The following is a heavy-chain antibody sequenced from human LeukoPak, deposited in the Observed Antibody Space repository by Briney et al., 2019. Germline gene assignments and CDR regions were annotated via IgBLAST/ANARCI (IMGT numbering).Heavy chain of an antibody. D-gene: IGHD2-2*01. Sequence: PSETLSLTCAVYGGSFSGYYWSWIRQPPGKGLEWIGEINHSGSTNYNPSLKSRVTLSVDTPKNQFSLKLSSVTAADTAVYYCARRDIVVVTHQRGVFDPWGQGTLVTVSS. J-gene: IGHJ5*02. CDR1: GGSFSGYY. V-gene: IGHV4-34*01. CDR2: INHSGST. CDR3: ARRDIVVVTHQRGVFDP.